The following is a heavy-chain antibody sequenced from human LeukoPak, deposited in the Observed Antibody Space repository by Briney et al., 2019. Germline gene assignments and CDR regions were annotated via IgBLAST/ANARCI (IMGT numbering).Heavy chain of an antibody. D-gene: IGHD2-15*01. CDR1: GGTFSSYA. CDR2: IIPIFGTA. CDR3: ARDLRCSGGSCPFDY. V-gene: IGHV1-69*13. Sequence: SVKVSCKASGGTFSSYAISWVRQAPGQGLEWMGGIIPIFGTANYAQKFQGRVTITADESTSTAYMELSSLRSEDTAVYYCARDLRCSGGSCPFDYWGQGTLVTVSS. J-gene: IGHJ4*02.